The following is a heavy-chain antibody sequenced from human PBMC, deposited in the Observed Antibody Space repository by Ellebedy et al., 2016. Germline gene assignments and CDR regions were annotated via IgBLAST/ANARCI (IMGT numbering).Heavy chain of an antibody. D-gene: IGHD5-24*01. CDR1: GIIFSSYT. Sequence: GGSLRLSCAASGIIFSSYTMNWVRQSPGKGLEWLSNIRGSNSETYYANSVKGRFTDSRDNAKNSLLLQMNSLRAEDTAVYFCVGDMAFAFDIWGQGTKVTVST. CDR2: IRGSNSET. CDR3: VGDMAFAFDI. V-gene: IGHV3-21*05. J-gene: IGHJ3*02.